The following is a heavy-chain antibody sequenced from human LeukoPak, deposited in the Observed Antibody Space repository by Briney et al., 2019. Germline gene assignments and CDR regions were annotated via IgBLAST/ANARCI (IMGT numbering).Heavy chain of an antibody. CDR3: ARDRWELLSNSYHYCGLDV. V-gene: IGHV3-7*01. J-gene: IGHJ6*02. CDR1: GFTFSTYW. D-gene: IGHD2-15*01. CDR2: IKQDGSEK. Sequence: GGSLRLSCSASGFTFSTYWMSWVRQAPGKGLEWVANIKQDGSEKCYVDSVKGRFTISRDNAKNSLYLQMNSLRAEDTAVYYCARDRWELLSNSYHYCGLDVWGQGTTVTVSS.